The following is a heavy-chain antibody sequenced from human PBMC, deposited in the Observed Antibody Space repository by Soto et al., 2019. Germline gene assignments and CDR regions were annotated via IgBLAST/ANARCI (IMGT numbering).Heavy chain of an antibody. Sequence: GASVKVSCKASGYTFTSYGISWVGQAPGQGLEGMGWISAYNGNTNYAQKLQGRVTMTTDTSTSTAYMELRSLRSDDTDVYLCARPRSGYYYDSSGYYLSYWGQGTRVTVSS. V-gene: IGHV1-18*01. J-gene: IGHJ4*02. CDR3: ARPRSGYYYDSSGYYLSY. CDR1: GYTFTSYG. D-gene: IGHD3-22*01. CDR2: ISAYNGNT.